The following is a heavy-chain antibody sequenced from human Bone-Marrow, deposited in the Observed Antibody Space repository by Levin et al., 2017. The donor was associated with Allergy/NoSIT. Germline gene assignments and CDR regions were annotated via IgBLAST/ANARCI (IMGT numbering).Heavy chain of an antibody. V-gene: IGHV7-4-1*02. CDR1: GYAFTNYA. J-gene: IGHJ4*02. CDR3: ARNTGDWGNYFDY. Sequence: VASVKVSCKASGYAFTNYAMNWVRQAPGQRFEWMGWINTNTGNPTYAQGFTGRFVFSLDTSVSTAYLQISSLKAEDTAIYYCARNTGDWGNYFDYWGQGTLVTVSS. CDR2: INTNTGNP. D-gene: IGHD7-27*01.